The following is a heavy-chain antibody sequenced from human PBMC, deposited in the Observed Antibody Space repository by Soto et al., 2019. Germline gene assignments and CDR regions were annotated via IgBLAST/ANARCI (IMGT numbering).Heavy chain of an antibody. CDR2: TIPVFNTA. CDR3: ARGVYGSGNYYTGPSAFDI. CDR1: GGTLSDHG. D-gene: IGHD3-10*01. V-gene: IGHV1-69*06. J-gene: IGHJ3*02. Sequence: QVQLEQSGAEVKKPGSSVKVSCKASGGTLSDHGVAWLRQAPGQGLEWMGGTIPVFNTAKYAQKFQGRVTVTADKFTNIGYMELSSLTSEDTAFYFCARGVYGSGNYYTGPSAFDIWGQGTMVIVSS.